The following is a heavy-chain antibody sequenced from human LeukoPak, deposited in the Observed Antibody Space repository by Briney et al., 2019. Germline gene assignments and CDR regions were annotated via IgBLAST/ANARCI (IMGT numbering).Heavy chain of an antibody. Sequence: GGSLRLSCAASGFTFSSYWMHWVRQAPGKGLVWVSRIKSDGSRTTYADSVKGRFTISRDNAKKTLYLQMNSLRAEDTAVYFCAREDYNDSGWYFDLWGRGTLVTVSS. CDR3: AREDYNDSGWYFDL. CDR2: IKSDGSRT. D-gene: IGHD4-17*01. J-gene: IGHJ2*01. CDR1: GFTFSSYW. V-gene: IGHV3-74*01.